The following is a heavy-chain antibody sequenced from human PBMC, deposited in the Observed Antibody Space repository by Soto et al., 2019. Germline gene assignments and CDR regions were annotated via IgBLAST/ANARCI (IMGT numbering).Heavy chain of an antibody. CDR2: IYYSGST. CDR1: GGSISSYY. CDR3: ARARGYKTKWFDT. Sequence: XETLSLTCTDSGGSISSYYWSWIRQPPGKGLDWIGYIYYSGSTNYNPSLKSRVTISVDTSKNQFSLKLSSVTAADTAVYYCARARGYKTKWFDTWGQGTLVTVSS. D-gene: IGHD5-18*01. J-gene: IGHJ5*02. V-gene: IGHV4-59*01.